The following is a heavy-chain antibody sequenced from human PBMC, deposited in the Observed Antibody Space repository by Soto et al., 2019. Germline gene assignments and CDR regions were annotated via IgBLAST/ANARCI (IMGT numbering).Heavy chain of an antibody. Sequence: EVQLVESGGGLVKPGGSLRLSCVASGFTFSSYRINWVRQAPGKGLGWVSCISGGSSFLFYADAVKGRFTISRDNAKNSLYLQMNSLRVEDTAVYYCARGSSSGWYNFDYWGQGSLVTVSS. CDR3: ARGSSSGWYNFDY. CDR2: ISGGSSFL. CDR1: GFTFSSYR. J-gene: IGHJ4*02. D-gene: IGHD6-19*01. V-gene: IGHV3-21*01.